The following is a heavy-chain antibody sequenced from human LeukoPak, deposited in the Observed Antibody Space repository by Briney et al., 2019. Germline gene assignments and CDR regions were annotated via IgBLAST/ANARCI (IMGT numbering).Heavy chain of an antibody. J-gene: IGHJ3*02. CDR1: GYSISSGYY. CDR3: ARPPLITMVRGVIRDNDAFDI. Sequence: PSETLSLTCSVSGYSISSGYYWGWIRQPPGKGLEWIGESYHSGSTNYNPSLKSRVTISVDKSKNQFSLKLSSVTAADTAVYYCARPPLITMVRGVIRDNDAFDIWGQGTMVTVSS. V-gene: IGHV4-38-2*02. D-gene: IGHD3-10*01. CDR2: SYHSGST.